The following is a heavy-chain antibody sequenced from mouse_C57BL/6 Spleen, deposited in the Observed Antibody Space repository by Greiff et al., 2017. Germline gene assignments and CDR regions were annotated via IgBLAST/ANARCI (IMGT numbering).Heavy chain of an antibody. Sequence: QVQLQQPGAELVKPGASVKVSCKASGYTFTSYWMHWVKQRPGQGLEWIGRIHPSDSDTNYNQKFKGKATLTIDKSSSTAYMQLSSLTSADSAVXYCSIQLRLRAMDYWGQGTSVTVSS. CDR3: SIQLRLRAMDY. J-gene: IGHJ4*01. CDR2: IHPSDSDT. D-gene: IGHD3-2*02. V-gene: IGHV1-74*01. CDR1: GYTFTSYW.